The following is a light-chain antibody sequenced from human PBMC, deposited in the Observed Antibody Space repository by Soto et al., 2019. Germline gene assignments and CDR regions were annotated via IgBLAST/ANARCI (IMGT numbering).Light chain of an antibody. Sequence: DIVMTQSPLSLPVTPGEPASISCRSSQSLLQRNGYTYLDWYLQKPGQSPQVLIYLSSHRASGVPDRFSGSGSGTDFTLKISRVEAEDVGVYYCMQALQTPLTFGGGTKVEIK. V-gene: IGKV2-28*01. J-gene: IGKJ4*01. CDR1: QSLLQRNGYTY. CDR2: LSS. CDR3: MQALQTPLT.